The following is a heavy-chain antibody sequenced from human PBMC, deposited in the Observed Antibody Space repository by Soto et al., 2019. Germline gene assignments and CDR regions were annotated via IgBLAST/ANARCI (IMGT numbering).Heavy chain of an antibody. CDR3: ARGPYGGHGLDV. Sequence: QLQLQESGSGLVNPSQTLSLTCAVIDGALSSGGYAWTWIRQPPGKGLEWIGHIYLTGITYYNPSLKXRXTXSXXRSRNQFSLTLSSVTAADTAVYCARGPYGGHGLDVWGQGTTVTVSS. D-gene: IGHD4-17*01. J-gene: IGHJ6*02. V-gene: IGHV4-30-2*01. CDR1: DGALSSGGYA. CDR2: IYLTGIT.